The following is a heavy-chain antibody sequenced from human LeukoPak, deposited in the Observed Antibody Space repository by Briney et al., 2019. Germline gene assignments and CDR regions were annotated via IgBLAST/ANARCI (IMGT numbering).Heavy chain of an antibody. V-gene: IGHV4-59*01. Sequence: SETLSLTCTVSGGSISSYYWSWTRPPPGKGLGWVGYIYYSGSTNYNPSLKSRVTISVDPSTNQFSLKLSSVTAADTAVYYCASSADFWSGRTRFDYWGQGTLVTVSS. CDR3: ASSADFWSGRTRFDY. D-gene: IGHD3-3*01. J-gene: IGHJ4*02. CDR2: IYYSGST. CDR1: GGSISSYY.